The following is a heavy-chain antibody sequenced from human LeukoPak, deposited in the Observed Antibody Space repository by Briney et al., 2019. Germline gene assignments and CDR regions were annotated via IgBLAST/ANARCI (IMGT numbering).Heavy chain of an antibody. V-gene: IGHV4-59*01. J-gene: IGHJ3*02. CDR3: ASLTTADAFDI. CDR1: GGSISSYY. CDR2: IYDSGST. Sequence: ASETLSLTCTASGGSISSYYWSWIRQPPGKGLEWIGYIYDSGSTNYNPSLKSRVTISVDTSKNQFSLKVSSVTAADTAVYYCASLTTADAFDIWGQGTMVTVSS. D-gene: IGHD3-22*01.